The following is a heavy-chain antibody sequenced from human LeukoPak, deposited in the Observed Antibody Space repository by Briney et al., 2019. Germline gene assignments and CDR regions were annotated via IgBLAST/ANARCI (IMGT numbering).Heavy chain of an antibody. CDR2: INHRGDT. D-gene: IGHD2-2*03. J-gene: IGHJ5*02. CDR3: ARSPSRQNWIASLYKWFDP. Sequence: SETLSLTCAVHGPSFSGYFWSWIRQPPGKGLEWIGEINHRGDTNYNPSLKSRVTISLDTSNSQFSVRLTSVTAADTAVYYCARSPSRQNWIASLYKWFDPWGQGTLVTVSS. CDR1: GPSFSGYF. V-gene: IGHV4-34*01.